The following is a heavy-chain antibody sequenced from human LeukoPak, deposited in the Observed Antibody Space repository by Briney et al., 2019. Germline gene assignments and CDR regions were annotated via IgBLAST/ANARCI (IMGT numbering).Heavy chain of an antibody. Sequence: AGGSLRLSCAASGFTFSDYYMSWIRQAPGKGLEWVSYISSSSSYTNYADSVKGRFTISRDNAKNSLYLQMNSLRAEDTAVYYCARGKSYDSSGYYYVLDYWGQGTLVTVSS. CDR1: GFTFSDYY. D-gene: IGHD3-22*01. CDR2: ISSSSSYT. V-gene: IGHV3-11*06. J-gene: IGHJ4*02. CDR3: ARGKSYDSSGYYYVLDY.